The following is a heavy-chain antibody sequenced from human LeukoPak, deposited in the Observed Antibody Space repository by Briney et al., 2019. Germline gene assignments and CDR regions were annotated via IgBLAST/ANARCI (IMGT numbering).Heavy chain of an antibody. CDR1: AASIRSRTYY. CDR3: AREARISMVRGGIMSPNLSDS. V-gene: IGHV4-39*07. CDR2: ASYIGYT. D-gene: IGHD3-10*01. Sequence: SATLSLTCTVSAASIRSRTYYSGWLRQPPWKGLERIGSASYIGYTYYNPSLKGRVTILVDTSKNQFSLKMTSVTAADTAVYYCAREARISMVRGGIMSPNLSDSWGQGTLVTVSS. J-gene: IGHJ4*02.